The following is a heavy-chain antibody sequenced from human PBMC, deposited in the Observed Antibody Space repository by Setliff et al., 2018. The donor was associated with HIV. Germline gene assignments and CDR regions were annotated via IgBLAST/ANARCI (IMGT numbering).Heavy chain of an antibody. CDR2: IYSAGST. J-gene: IGHJ4*02. CDR1: GFIVSSNY. D-gene: IGHD2-21*01. Sequence: PGGSLRLSCAASGFIVSSNYMSWVRQAPGKGLEGVSVIYSAGSTYYADPVKGRFTISRDNSKNALYLQMNSLRAEDTAVYYCATRGNLVGIDFDYWGQGTLVTVSS. CDR3: ATRGNLVGIDFDY. V-gene: IGHV3-53*01.